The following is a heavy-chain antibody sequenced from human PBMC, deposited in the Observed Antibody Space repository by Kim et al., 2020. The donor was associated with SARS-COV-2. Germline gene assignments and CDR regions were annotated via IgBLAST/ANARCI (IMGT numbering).Heavy chain of an antibody. Sequence: GGSLRLSCAASGFTFSHYTMNWVRQAPGKGLEWFSFIGASSENLHYADSVRGRFPISRDNANNSLFLQMNSLRDEDTAVYYCARDLAYYDRSDYLFDCWGQGLLVAVPS. CDR1: GFTFSHYT. CDR2: IGASSENL. D-gene: IGHD3-22*01. J-gene: IGHJ4*02. V-gene: IGHV3-48*02. CDR3: ARDLAYYDRSDYLFDC.